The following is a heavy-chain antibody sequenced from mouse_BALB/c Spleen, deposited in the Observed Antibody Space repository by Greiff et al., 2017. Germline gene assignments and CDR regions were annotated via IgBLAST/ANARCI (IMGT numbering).Heavy chain of an antibody. CDR3: AREGGNYGVAY. D-gene: IGHD2-1*01. CDR2: IYPGDGDT. J-gene: IGHJ3*01. CDR1: GYAFSSYW. V-gene: IGHV1-80*01. Sequence: VQLQQSGAELVRPGSSVKISCKASGYAFSSYWMNWVKQRPGQGLEWIGQIYPGDGDTNYNGKFKGKATLTADKSSSTAYMQLSSLTSEDSAVYFCAREGGNYGVAYWGQGTLVTVSA.